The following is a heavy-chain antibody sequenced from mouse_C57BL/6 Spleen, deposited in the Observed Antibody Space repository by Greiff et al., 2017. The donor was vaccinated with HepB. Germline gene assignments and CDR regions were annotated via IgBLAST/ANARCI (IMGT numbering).Heavy chain of an antibody. D-gene: IGHD2-12*01. CDR2: FYPGSGSI. J-gene: IGHJ4*01. V-gene: IGHV1-62-2*01. CDR3: ARHEDGDSYYDAMDY. Sequence: QVQLQQSGAELVKPGASVKLSCKASGYTFTEYTIHWVKQRSGQGLEWIGWFYPGSGSIKYNEKFKDKATLTADKSSSTVYMKLSRLTSEDSAVYYGARHEDGDSYYDAMDYWGQGTSVTVSS. CDR1: GYTFTEYT.